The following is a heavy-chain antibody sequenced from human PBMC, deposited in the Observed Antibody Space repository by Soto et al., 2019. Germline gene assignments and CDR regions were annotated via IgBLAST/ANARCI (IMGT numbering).Heavy chain of an antibody. D-gene: IGHD3-16*01. V-gene: IGHV3-53*01. CDR2: IYSGGST. CDR1: GFTVSSNY. Sequence: GGSLRLSCAASGFTVSSNYMSWVRQAPGKGLEWVSVIYSGGSTYYADSVKGRFTISRDNSKNTLCLQMNSLRAEDTAVYYCAREWAFEDYYGMDVWGQGTTVTVSS. J-gene: IGHJ6*02. CDR3: AREWAFEDYYGMDV.